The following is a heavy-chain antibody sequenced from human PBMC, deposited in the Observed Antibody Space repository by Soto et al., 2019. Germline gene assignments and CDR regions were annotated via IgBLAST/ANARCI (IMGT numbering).Heavy chain of an antibody. CDR3: ERPVDSSSWFDH. J-gene: IGHJ5*02. CDR1: GYTFTSYW. V-gene: IGHV5-51*01. Sequence: PGGSLKLSCQGSGYTFTSYWIGWVRQAPGKGLEWMGLIYPGDSDTRYGPSFQGPVTISADKAISAAFLQWSSLKASDTAKYSSERPVDSSSWFDHWGQGTLVTVSS. CDR2: IYPGDSDT. D-gene: IGHD3-22*01.